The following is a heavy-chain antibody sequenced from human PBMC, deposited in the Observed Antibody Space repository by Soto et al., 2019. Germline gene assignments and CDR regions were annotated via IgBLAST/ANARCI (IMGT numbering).Heavy chain of an antibody. D-gene: IGHD4-17*01. CDR1: GGTFSSYA. CDR3: ARAAHNDYCDYVGLGHFDY. J-gene: IGHJ4*02. Sequence: QVQLVQSGAEVKKPGSSVKVSCKASGGTFSSYAISWVRQAPGQVLEWMGGTIPIFGTANYAQKFQGRVTINADESTSTAYMELSSLRSEDTAVYYCARAAHNDYCDYVGLGHFDYWGQGTLVTVSS. V-gene: IGHV1-69*01. CDR2: TIPIFGTA.